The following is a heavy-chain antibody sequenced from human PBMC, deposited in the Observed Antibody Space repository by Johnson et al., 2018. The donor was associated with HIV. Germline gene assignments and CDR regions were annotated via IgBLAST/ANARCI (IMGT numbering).Heavy chain of an antibody. V-gene: IGHV3-30*04. D-gene: IGHD6-6*01. CDR3: ARCDSSSPLRAFDI. Sequence: QMQLVESGGGVVQPGRSLRLSCAASGFTFSIYAMHWVRQAPGKGLEWVSLISFDGNDKYYADSVKGRFTISRDNSKNTLYVQMNSLRSEDTAVYYCARCDSSSPLRAFDIWGQGTMVTVSS. J-gene: IGHJ3*02. CDR1: GFTFSIYA. CDR2: ISFDGNDK.